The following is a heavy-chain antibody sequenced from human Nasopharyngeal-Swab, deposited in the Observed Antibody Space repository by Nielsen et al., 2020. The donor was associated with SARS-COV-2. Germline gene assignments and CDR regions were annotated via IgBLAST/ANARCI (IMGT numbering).Heavy chain of an antibody. Sequence: SETLSLTCAVYGESFSADYWGWIRRPPGRGLEWIGEINPSGSTNYNPSLKSRVTISVDPSKNQFSLRLSSVTAADTAVYYCARGLSGIVPSPILGLGPYYYYYYMDVWGKGTTVTVSS. V-gene: IGHV4-34*01. CDR3: ARGLSGIVPSPILGLGPYYYYYYMDV. CDR2: INPSGST. J-gene: IGHJ6*03. CDR1: GESFSADY. D-gene: IGHD7-27*01.